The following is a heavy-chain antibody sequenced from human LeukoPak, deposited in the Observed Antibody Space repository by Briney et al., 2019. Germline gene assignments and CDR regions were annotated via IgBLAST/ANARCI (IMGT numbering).Heavy chain of an antibody. Sequence: PSETLSLTCTVSGGSISSYYWSWIRQPPGKGLEWIGYIYYSGSTNYNPSLKSRVTISVDTSKNQFSLKLSSVTAADTAVYYCAKVSSSSWSSYYYYMDVWGKGTTVTVSS. CDR1: GGSISSYY. V-gene: IGHV4-59*12. D-gene: IGHD6-13*01. CDR2: IYYSGST. J-gene: IGHJ6*03. CDR3: AKVSSSSWSSYYYYMDV.